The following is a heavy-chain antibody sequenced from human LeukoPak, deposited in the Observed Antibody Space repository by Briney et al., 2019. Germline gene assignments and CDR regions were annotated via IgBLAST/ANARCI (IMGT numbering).Heavy chain of an antibody. V-gene: IGHV1-69*04. D-gene: IGHD3-22*01. Sequence: SVKVSCKASGGTFSSYAISWVRQAPGQGLEWMGRIIPILGIANYAQKFQGRVTITADKSTSTAYMELSSLRSEDTAVYYCAEGVVGYYDSSAAHGAFDIWGQGTMVTVSS. CDR1: GGTFSSYA. J-gene: IGHJ3*02. CDR3: AEGVVGYYDSSAAHGAFDI. CDR2: IIPILGIA.